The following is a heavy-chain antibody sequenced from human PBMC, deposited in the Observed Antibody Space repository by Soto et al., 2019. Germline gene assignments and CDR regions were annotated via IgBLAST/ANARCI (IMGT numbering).Heavy chain of an antibody. J-gene: IGHJ5*02. CDR1: GYTFTSYG. CDR2: ISAYNGNT. CDR3: ARDRYCSSTSCYWYGNWFDP. V-gene: IGHV1-18*04. Sequence: ASVKVSCKASGYTFTSYGISWMRQAPGQGLEWMGWISAYNGNTNYAQKLQGRVTMTTDTSTGTAYMELRSLRSDDTAVYYCARDRYCSSTSCYWYGNWFDPWGQGTLVTVSS. D-gene: IGHD2-2*01.